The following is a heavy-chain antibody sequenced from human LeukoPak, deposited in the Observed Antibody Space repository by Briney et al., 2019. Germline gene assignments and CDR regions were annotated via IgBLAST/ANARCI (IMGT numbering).Heavy chain of an antibody. Sequence: GGSLRLSCAASGFSFSSYSMNWVRQAPGKGLEWLSYISSSGTPIYYADSVKGRFSISRDKAKDSLYLQMNSLRDEDTAVYYCERARGRRPDYWGQEPLVTVSS. V-gene: IGHV3-48*02. CDR1: GFSFSSYS. CDR3: ERARGRRPDY. J-gene: IGHJ4*02. CDR2: ISSSGTPI.